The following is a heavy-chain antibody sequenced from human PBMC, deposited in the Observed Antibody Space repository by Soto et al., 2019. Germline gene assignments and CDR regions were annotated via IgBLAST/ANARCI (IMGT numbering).Heavy chain of an antibody. J-gene: IGHJ4*01. CDR2: IYHGGTT. Sequence: PSETLSLTCTVSGYSISRGTCWAWIRQPPGKGPEWIASIYHGGTTFYNPSLKSRITISVDTSNNQFSLKLMFVTAADAAVYYCARVHLMFFTGSTFD. CDR1: GYSISRGTC. CDR3: ARVHLMFFTGSTFD. D-gene: IGHD3-9*01. V-gene: IGHV4-38-2*02.